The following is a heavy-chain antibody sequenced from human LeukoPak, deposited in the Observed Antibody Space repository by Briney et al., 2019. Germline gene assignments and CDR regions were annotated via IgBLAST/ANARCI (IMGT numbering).Heavy chain of an antibody. D-gene: IGHD2-15*01. V-gene: IGHV4-34*01. J-gene: IGHJ4*02. CDR1: GGSFSGYY. Sequence: SETLSLTCAVYGGSFSGYYWSWIRQPPGKGLEWIGEINHSGSTNYNPSLKSRVTISVDTSKNQFSLKLSSVTAADTAVYYCARRPYFYRSGGSCQGDWGQGTLVTVSS. CDR3: ARRPYFYRSGGSCQGD. CDR2: INHSGST.